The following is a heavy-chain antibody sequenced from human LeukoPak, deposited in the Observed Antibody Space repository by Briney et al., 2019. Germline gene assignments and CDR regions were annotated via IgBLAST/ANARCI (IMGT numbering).Heavy chain of an antibody. Sequence: PSETLSLTCTVSGGSISSDNYSWVWIRQPPGKGLEWIGSIYHSGNTYYNPSLKSRVTISVDTSKNQFSLKLSSVTAADTAVYYCTRRPPGTTTTANWFDPWGQGTLVTVSS. CDR2: IYHSGNT. J-gene: IGHJ5*02. CDR3: TRRPPGTTTTANWFDP. V-gene: IGHV4-39*01. CDR1: GGSISSDNYS. D-gene: IGHD1-14*01.